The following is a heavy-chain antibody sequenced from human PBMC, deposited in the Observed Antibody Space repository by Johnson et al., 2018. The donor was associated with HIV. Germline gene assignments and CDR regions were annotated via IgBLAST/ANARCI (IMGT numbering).Heavy chain of an antibody. CDR1: GFTFSDYA. CDR2: ISYDGSNK. Sequence: QVQLVESGGGVVQPGRSLTLSCLGSGFTFSDYAIHWVRQAPGKGLEWVAVISYDGSNKYYADSVKGRFTISRDNSKNTLYLQMNSLRAEDTAVYYCARGFLAVAAVWGLGRTHEGTHDAFDIWGQGTMVTVSS. CDR3: ARGFLAVAAVWGLGRTHEGTHDAFDI. J-gene: IGHJ3*02. D-gene: IGHD6-19*01. V-gene: IGHV3-30-3*01.